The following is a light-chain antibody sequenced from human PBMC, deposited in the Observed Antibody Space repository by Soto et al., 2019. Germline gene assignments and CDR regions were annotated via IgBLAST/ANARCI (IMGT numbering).Light chain of an antibody. CDR3: QQSYSTPFT. J-gene: IGKJ5*01. CDR2: AAS. CDR1: QSISTY. V-gene: IGKV1-39*01. Sequence: DIQMTQSPTSLSPSVGDRVAITCRASQSISTYLHWYQQKPGKAPKLLIYAASSLQSGVPSRFSGSGSGTDFTLTISSLQPEDFATYYCQQSYSTPFTFGQGTRLEIK.